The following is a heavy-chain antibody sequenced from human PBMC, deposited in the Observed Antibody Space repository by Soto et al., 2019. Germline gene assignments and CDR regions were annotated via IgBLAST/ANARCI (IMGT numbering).Heavy chain of an antibody. J-gene: IGHJ4*02. CDR1: GFTFSSYW. D-gene: IGHD3-9*01. CDR2: INSDGSST. Sequence: QPGGSLRLSCAASGFTFSSYWMHWVRQAPGKGLVWVSRINSDGSSTSYADSVKGRFTISRDNAKNTLYLQMNSLRAEDTAVYYCAREGLDILTGYSGEHFDYWGQGTLVTVSS. CDR3: AREGLDILTGYSGEHFDY. V-gene: IGHV3-74*01.